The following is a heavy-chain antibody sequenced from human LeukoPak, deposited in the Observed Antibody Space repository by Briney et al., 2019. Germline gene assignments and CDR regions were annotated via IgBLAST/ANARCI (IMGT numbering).Heavy chain of an antibody. D-gene: IGHD5-18*01. J-gene: IGHJ4*02. CDR2: INPNSGGT. Sequence: ASVKVSCKASGYTFTGYYMHWVRQAPGQGLEWMGRINPNSGGTNYAQKFQGRITMTRDTSISTAYMELSGLRSDDTAVYYCARVAGTAMPIDYWDQGTLVTLSS. CDR3: ARVAGTAMPIDY. CDR1: GYTFTGYY. V-gene: IGHV1-2*06.